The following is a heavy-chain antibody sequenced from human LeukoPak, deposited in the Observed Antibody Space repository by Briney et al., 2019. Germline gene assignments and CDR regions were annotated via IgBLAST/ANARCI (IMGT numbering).Heavy chain of an antibody. CDR2: TYYGGST. D-gene: IGHD6-19*01. CDR1: GDSISSGGYY. Sequence: PPETPSLTCTVSGDSISSGGYYWSWIRHHPGKGLEWIGYTYYGGSTYYTPTLESRVSISIDTSAYQFSLKLSSVTAADTAAYYCARSGPHGGWYYFDYWGHGTLFTVSS. V-gene: IGHV4-31*03. J-gene: IGHJ4*01. CDR3: ARSGPHGGWYYFDY.